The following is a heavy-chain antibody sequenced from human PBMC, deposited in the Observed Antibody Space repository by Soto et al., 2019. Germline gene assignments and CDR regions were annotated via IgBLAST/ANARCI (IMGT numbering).Heavy chain of an antibody. V-gene: IGHV1-69*01. J-gene: IGHJ4*02. D-gene: IGHD3-10*01. CDR1: GGTVSSYA. CDR3: ARDVSSDTTGFRGYDL. Sequence: QLHLVQSGAEVKKAGSSVKVSCKASGGTVSSYAITWVRQAPGKGLEWMGVFIPIFVSAHYAPKFQGRITITADESTRTAYMELSGLTSEDTAISYCARDVSSDTTGFRGYDLWGQGTQVTVSS. CDR2: FIPIFVSA.